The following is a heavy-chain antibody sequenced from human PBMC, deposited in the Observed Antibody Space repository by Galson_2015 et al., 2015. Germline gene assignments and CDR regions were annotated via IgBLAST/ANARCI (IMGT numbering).Heavy chain of an antibody. J-gene: IGHJ6*02. V-gene: IGHV3-7*03. Sequence: SLRLSCAASGFTFSSYWMSWVRQAPGKGLEWVANIKQDGSEKYYVDSVKGRFTISRDNAKNSLYLQMNSLRAEDTAVYYCARVTGQQLADYYYYYGMDVWGQGTTVTVSS. D-gene: IGHD6-13*01. CDR1: GFTFSSYW. CDR2: IKQDGSEK. CDR3: ARVTGQQLADYYYYYGMDV.